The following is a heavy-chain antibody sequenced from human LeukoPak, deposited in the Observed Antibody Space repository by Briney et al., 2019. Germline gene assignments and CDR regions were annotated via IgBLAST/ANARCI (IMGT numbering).Heavy chain of an antibody. CDR3: ARDFTVFGVYNWFDP. Sequence: ASVKVSCKAPGYSFDSYGINWMRQAPGQGLEWMGWISTYNGDTNYAQNLQGRLTVTTDTSTNTVFMELRSLKSDDTALYFCARDFTVFGVYNWFDPWGQGTLVTVSS. CDR1: GYSFDSYG. J-gene: IGHJ5*02. D-gene: IGHD3-3*01. CDR2: ISTYNGDT. V-gene: IGHV1-18*01.